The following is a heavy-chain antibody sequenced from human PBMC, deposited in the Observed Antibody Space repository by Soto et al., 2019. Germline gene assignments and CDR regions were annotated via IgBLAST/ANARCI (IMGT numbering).Heavy chain of an antibody. V-gene: IGHV1-69*01. D-gene: IGHD1-26*01. CDR3: ARGYYSGSNPSAFDY. Sequence: QLQLVQSGAEVREPGSSVKVSCKASGGTFSSYTVIWVRQAPGQGLEWMGGITPTLNIAKYAEKFQGRVTIAADESPSKVNMHLSSLRSEDTAVYFCARGYYSGSNPSAFDYWGQGTLVAVSS. CDR1: GGTFSSYT. J-gene: IGHJ4*02. CDR2: ITPTLNIA.